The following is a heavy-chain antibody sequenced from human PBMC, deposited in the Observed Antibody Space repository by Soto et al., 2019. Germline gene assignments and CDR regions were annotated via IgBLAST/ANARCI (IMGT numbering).Heavy chain of an antibody. CDR2: IYYSGST. V-gene: IGHV4-59*11. Sequence: PSETLSLTCTVSGTSIGNHYWSWIRQPPGKGLEWIGYIYYSGSTNYNPSLKSRATISVDTSKKQLSLKVKSVTAADTAVYYCASAAQVWLPFDSWGQGTLVTVSS. J-gene: IGHJ4*02. D-gene: IGHD6-25*01. CDR1: GTSIGNHY. CDR3: ASAAQVWLPFDS.